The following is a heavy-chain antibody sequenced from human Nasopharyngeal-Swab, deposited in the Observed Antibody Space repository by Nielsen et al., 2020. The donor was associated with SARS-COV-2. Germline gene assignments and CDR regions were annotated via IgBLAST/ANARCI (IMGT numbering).Heavy chain of an antibody. V-gene: IGHV3-23*01. D-gene: IGHD4-23*01. CDR3: AKAPPSGHSSYYYYGVDV. Sequence: GESLKISCAASGFTFRNYAMSWVRQAPGKGLEWVSGMSGSGGSTYYADSVKGRFTISRDNSKNTLYLQMNSLRGDDTAVYYCAKAPPSGHSSYYYYGVDVWGQGTTVTVSS. CDR1: GFTFRNYA. J-gene: IGHJ6*02. CDR2: MSGSGGST.